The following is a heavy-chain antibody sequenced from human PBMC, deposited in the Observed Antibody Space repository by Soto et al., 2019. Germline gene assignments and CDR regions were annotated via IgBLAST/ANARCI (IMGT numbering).Heavy chain of an antibody. CDR2: IHYSGST. Sequence: QLQLQESGPGLVKPSETLSLTCTVSGDSVTISDYYWGWIRQPPGKGLEWIGSIHYSGSTYYNPSLKSRVTISGDTSKKQFSLKLTSVTAADAAVYCCAAHDSGGYYAEYWGQGTLVTFSA. CDR1: GDSVTISDYY. D-gene: IGHD3-22*01. CDR3: AAHDSGGYYAEY. V-gene: IGHV4-39*01. J-gene: IGHJ4*02.